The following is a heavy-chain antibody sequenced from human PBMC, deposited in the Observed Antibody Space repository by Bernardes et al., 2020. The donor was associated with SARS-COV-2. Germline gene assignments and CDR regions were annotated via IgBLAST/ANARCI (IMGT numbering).Heavy chain of an antibody. V-gene: IGHV1-69*13. Sequence: SVKVSCKASGGTFSNFGINWVRQAPGQGLEWMGGLIPIIGTPIYAQKIQGRVTITADDSTRTAYMELTSLRSEDTAVYYCVRDLTDTTYCNDVGCQGLPGKWGQGTLVTVSS. CDR1: GGTFSNFG. CDR3: VRDLTDTTYCNDVGCQGLPGK. D-gene: IGHD2-8*01. CDR2: LIPIIGTP. J-gene: IGHJ4*02.